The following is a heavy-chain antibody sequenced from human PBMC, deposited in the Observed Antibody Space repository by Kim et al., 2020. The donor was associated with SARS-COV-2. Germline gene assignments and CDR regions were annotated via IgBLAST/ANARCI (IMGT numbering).Heavy chain of an antibody. V-gene: IGHV4-59*13. CDR2: IYYSGST. J-gene: IGHJ4*02. CDR1: GGSISSYY. Sequence: SETLSLTCTVSGGSISSYYWSWIRQPPGKGLEWIGYIYYSGSTNYNPSLKSRVTISVDTSKNQFSLKLSSVTAADTAVYFCARDALGPRSSVFTLWGQGTLFTVSS. CDR3: ARDALGPRSSVFTL. D-gene: IGHD2-2*01.